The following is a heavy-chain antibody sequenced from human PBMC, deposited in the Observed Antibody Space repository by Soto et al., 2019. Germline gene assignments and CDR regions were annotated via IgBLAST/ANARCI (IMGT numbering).Heavy chain of an antibody. J-gene: IGHJ5*02. CDR2: ISSSSSYI. CDR3: ARDFAPHSSGLYRWFDP. Sequence: GFLRLSCVPSGFRLSIYSMNCVRQAAGKWLEWVSSISSSSSYIYYADSVKGRFTISRDDAKNSLYLQINSLTAEDTAVYYCARDFAPHSSGLYRWFDPWGQGTMVTVSS. CDR1: GFRLSIYS. V-gene: IGHV3-21*01. D-gene: IGHD6-19*01.